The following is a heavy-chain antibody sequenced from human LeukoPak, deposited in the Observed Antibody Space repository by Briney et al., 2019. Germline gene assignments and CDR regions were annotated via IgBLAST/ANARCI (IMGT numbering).Heavy chain of an antibody. CDR1: GGSFSSYT. CDR3: ARDFPGASRWFDP. CDR2: IIPMFGRA. J-gene: IGHJ5*02. Sequence: SVKVSCKASGGSFSSYTISWVRQARGQGLEWMGGIIPMFGRANYAQKFQVRVMITADESTSTAYMELSSLRSDDTAVYYCARDFPGASRWFDPWGQGTLVTVSS. V-gene: IGHV1-69*13.